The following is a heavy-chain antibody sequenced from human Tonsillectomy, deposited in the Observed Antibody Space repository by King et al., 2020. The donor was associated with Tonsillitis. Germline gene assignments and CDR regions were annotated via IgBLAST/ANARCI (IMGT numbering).Heavy chain of an antibody. Sequence: VQLVESGGGVVQPGRSLRLSCAASGFTFSSYAMHWVRQAPGKGLEWVAVISYDGSNKYYADSVKGRFTISRDNSKNTLYLQMNSLRAEDTAVYYCASLYYYDSGTFDIWGQGTMVTVSS. J-gene: IGHJ3*02. CDR3: ASLYYYDSGTFDI. CDR1: GFTFSSYA. CDR2: ISYDGSNK. V-gene: IGHV3-30-3*01. D-gene: IGHD3-22*01.